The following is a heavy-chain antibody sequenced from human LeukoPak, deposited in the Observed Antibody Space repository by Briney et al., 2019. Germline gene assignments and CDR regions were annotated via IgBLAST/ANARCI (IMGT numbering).Heavy chain of an antibody. Sequence: PSQTLSLTCTVSGGSINDGYYYWNWIRQPAGKGLEWIGRIYTSGGTNYNPSLKSRDTISVDTSKNQFSLKLSSVTAADTAVYYCARSTSGRTIFGVVTPVYFDYWGQGTLVTVSS. V-gene: IGHV4-61*02. D-gene: IGHD3-3*01. CDR3: ARSTSGRTIFGVVTPVYFDY. CDR1: GGSINDGYYY. CDR2: IYTSGGT. J-gene: IGHJ4*02.